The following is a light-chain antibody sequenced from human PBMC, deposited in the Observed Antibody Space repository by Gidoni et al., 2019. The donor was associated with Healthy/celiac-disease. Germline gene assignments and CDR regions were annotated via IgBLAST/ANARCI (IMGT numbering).Light chain of an antibody. V-gene: IGKV1-5*03. Sequence: DIQMTQSPSTLSASVGDRVTITCRASQSISSWLAWYQQKPGKAPKLLIYKASSLESGVPSSFSGSGSGTEFTLTISSLQPDDFATYYCQQYNSYSPAFGQXTKVEIK. CDR1: QSISSW. J-gene: IGKJ1*01. CDR2: KAS. CDR3: QQYNSYSPA.